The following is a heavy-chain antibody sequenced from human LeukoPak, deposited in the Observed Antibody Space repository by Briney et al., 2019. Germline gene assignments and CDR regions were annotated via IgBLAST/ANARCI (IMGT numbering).Heavy chain of an antibody. Sequence: PGGSLRLSCAASGFTFSSYAMSCVRQAPGKGLEWVSAISGSGGSTYYAASVKGRFTISGEHSKNTLYLQINSLRAEDTAVYYCAKDREAVAPIYFDYWGQGTLVTVSS. J-gene: IGHJ4*02. CDR3: AKDREAVAPIYFDY. D-gene: IGHD6-19*01. CDR2: ISGSGGST. CDR1: GFTFSSYA. V-gene: IGHV3-23*01.